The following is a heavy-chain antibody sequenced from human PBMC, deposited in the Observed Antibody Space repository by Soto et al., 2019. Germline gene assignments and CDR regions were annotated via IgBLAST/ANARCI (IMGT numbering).Heavy chain of an antibody. CDR3: AKDPTDPQYTPSMDV. CDR1: GGTFSSYA. J-gene: IGHJ6*02. V-gene: IGHV3-23*01. CDR2: ISGSGGST. D-gene: IGHD2-2*02. Sequence: GGSLRLSCAVSGGTFSSYAMSWVRQAPGKGLEWVPAISGSGGSTYYADSVKGRFTISRDNSKNTLYLQMNSLRAEDTAVYYCAKDPTDPQYTPSMDVWGQGTTVTVSS.